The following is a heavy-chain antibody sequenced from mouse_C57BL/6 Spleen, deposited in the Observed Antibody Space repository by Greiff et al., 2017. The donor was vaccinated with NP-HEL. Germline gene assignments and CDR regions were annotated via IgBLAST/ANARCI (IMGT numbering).Heavy chain of an antibody. CDR3: ARGDGSSTFAY. CDR1: GFTFSSYG. D-gene: IGHD1-1*01. CDR2: ISSGGSYT. J-gene: IGHJ3*01. V-gene: IGHV5-6*01. Sequence: EVQVVESGGDLVKPGGSLKLSCAASGFTFSSYGMSWVRQTPDKRLEWVATISSGGSYTYYPDNVKGRFTISRDNAKNTLYLQMSSLKSEDTAMYYCARGDGSSTFAYWGQGAVVTVA.